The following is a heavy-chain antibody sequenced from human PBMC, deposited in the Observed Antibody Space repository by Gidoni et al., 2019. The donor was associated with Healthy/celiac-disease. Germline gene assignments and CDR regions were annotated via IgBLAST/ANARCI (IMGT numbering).Heavy chain of an antibody. CDR1: GFTFSSYA. D-gene: IGHD6-19*01. CDR2: ISGSGGST. J-gene: IGHJ3*02. CDR3: AKGEQWLSYAFDI. Sequence: EVQLLESGGGLVQPGGSLRLSCAASGFTFSSYAMSWVRHSPGKGLEWVSAISGSGGSTYYADSVKGRFTISRDNSKNTLYLQMNSLRAEDTAVYYCAKGEQWLSYAFDIWGQGTMVTVSS. V-gene: IGHV3-23*01.